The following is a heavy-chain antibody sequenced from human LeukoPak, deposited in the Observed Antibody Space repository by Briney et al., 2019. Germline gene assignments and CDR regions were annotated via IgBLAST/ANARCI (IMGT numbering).Heavy chain of an antibody. CDR1: GYTFTSYY. V-gene: IGHV1-46*01. D-gene: IGHD2-2*02. CDR3: ARVGNIVVVPAAIDAFDI. J-gene: IGHJ3*02. CDR2: INPSGGST. Sequence: ASVKVSCKASGYTFTSYYMHWVRQAPGQGLEWMGIINPSGGSTSYAQKFQGRVTMTRDMSTSTVYMELSSLRSEGTAVYYCARVGNIVVVPAAIDAFDIWGQGTMVTVSS.